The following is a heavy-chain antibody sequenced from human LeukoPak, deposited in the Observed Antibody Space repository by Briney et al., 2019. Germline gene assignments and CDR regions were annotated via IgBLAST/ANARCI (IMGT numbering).Heavy chain of an antibody. V-gene: IGHV1-2*02. J-gene: IGHJ4*02. D-gene: IGHD3-22*01. CDR2: INPNSGGT. CDR3: ARVHRHYYDSSGPVDY. CDR1: GYTFTGYY. Sequence: GASVKVSCKASGYTFTGYYMHWVRQAPGQGIEWMGWINPNSGGTNYAQKFQGRVTMTRDTSISTAYMELSRLRSDDTAVYYCARVHRHYYDSSGPVDYWGQGTLVTVSS.